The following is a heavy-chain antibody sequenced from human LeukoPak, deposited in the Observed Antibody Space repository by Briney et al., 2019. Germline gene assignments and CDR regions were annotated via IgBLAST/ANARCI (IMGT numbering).Heavy chain of an antibody. CDR2: IYYSGST. Sequence: SETLSLTCTVSGGSISSGDYYWSWIRQPPGKGLEWIGYIYYSGSTYYNPSLKSRVTISVDTSKNQFSLKLSSVTAADTAVYYCAREAYYGSGSLDYWGQGTLVTVSS. D-gene: IGHD3-10*01. CDR1: GGSISSGDYY. J-gene: IGHJ4*02. CDR3: AREAYYGSGSLDY. V-gene: IGHV4-30-4*01.